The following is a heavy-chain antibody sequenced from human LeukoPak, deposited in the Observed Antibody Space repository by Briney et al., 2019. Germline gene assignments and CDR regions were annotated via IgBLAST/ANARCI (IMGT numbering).Heavy chain of an antibody. V-gene: IGHV3-23*01. CDR2: ISGSRGST. J-gene: IGHJ4*02. CDR1: GFTFSSYA. Sequence: PGGSLRLSCAASGFTFSSYAMSWVRQAPGKGLEWVSGISGSRGSTSYADSVKGRFTISRDNSKNTLFLQMNSLRVEDTAVYYCAQSLTDIVATIRSGADYWGQGTLVFVSS. CDR3: AQSLTDIVATIRSGADY. D-gene: IGHD5-12*01.